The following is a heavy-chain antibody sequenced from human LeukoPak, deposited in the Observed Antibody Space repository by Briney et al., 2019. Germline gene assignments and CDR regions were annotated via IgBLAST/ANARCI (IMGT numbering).Heavy chain of an antibody. V-gene: IGHV3-33*01. CDR1: GFIFSSYD. Sequence: AGGSLRLSCAASGFIFSSYDMHWVRQAPGKGLEWVALIWYDGSNKNYADSVKGRFTISRDNSKNTLFLQMNSLRAEDTAVYYCAREASDAFDIWGQGTMVTVSS. CDR3: AREASDAFDI. CDR2: IWYDGSNK. J-gene: IGHJ3*02.